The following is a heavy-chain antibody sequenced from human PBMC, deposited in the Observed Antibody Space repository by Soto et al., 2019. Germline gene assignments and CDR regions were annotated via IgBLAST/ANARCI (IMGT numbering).Heavy chain of an antibody. V-gene: IGHV1-3*01. CDR2: INPDNGNT. CDR1: GYTFTTYT. CDR3: ARGIATGQLDP. Sequence: ASAKDSCKASGYTFTTYTMNWVRQAPGQRLEWMGWINPDNGNTKSSQKFQDRVIITRDTSASTAYMDLSSLRSEDTAVYYCARGIATGQLDPWGQGTLVTVSS. D-gene: IGHD2-15*01. J-gene: IGHJ5*02.